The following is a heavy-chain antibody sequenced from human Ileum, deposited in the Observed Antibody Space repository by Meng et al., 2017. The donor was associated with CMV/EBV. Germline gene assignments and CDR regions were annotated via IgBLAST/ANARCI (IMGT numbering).Heavy chain of an antibody. CDR2: IKPDGSDT. Sequence: GGSLRLSCAASGFTFSRYWMSWVRQAPGKGLEWVANIKPDGSDTDYLDSVKGRFTISRDNARNSLYLNLDSLRAQDTAVYYCARVFAREGSAFNAFDIWDQGTVVTVSS. D-gene: IGHD2-21*01. J-gene: IGHJ3*02. CDR1: GFTFSRYW. V-gene: IGHV3-7*01. CDR3: ARVFAREGSAFNAFDI.